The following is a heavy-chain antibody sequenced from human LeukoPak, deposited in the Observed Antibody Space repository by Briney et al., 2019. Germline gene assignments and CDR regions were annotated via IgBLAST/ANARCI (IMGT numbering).Heavy chain of an antibody. D-gene: IGHD6-19*01. CDR3: ATEYSSGWYPPLDY. V-gene: IGHV1-2*02. Sequence: ASVKVSCKASGYTFTGYYMHWVRQAPGQGLEWMGWINPNNGGTNYAQKFQGRVTMTRDTSISTAHMELSRLRSDDTAVYYCATEYSSGWYPPLDYWGQGTLVTVSS. J-gene: IGHJ4*02. CDR1: GYTFTGYY. CDR2: INPNNGGT.